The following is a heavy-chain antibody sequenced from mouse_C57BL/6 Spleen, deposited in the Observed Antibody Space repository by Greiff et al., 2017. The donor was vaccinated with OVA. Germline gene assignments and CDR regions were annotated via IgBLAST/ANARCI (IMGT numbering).Heavy chain of an antibody. V-gene: IGHV2-5*01. J-gene: IGHJ4*01. CDR1: GFSLTSYG. D-gene: IGHD1-1*01. CDR3: AKKGRITTVVATDYAMDY. CDR2: IWRGGST. Sequence: VQLQQSGPGLVQPSQSLSITCTVSGFSLTSYGVHWVRQSPGKGLEWLGVIWRGGSTDYYAAFMSRLSITKDNSKSQVFFKMNSLQADDTAIYYCAKKGRITTVVATDYAMDYWGQGTSVTVSS.